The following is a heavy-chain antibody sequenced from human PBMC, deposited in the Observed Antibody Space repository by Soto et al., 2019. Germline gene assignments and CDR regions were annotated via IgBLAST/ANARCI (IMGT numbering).Heavy chain of an antibody. J-gene: IGHJ5*02. CDR3: ARLYADFWSGFP. CDR2: IKQDGSEE. Sequence: EVQLGESGGNLVQPGGSLRLSCAASGFTFSSYWMSWVRQAPGKGLEWVANIKQDGSEEYYLDSVEGRFAISRDNAKNSLYLQMNSLRAEDTAVYYCARLYADFWSGFPWGQGTLVTVSS. CDR1: GFTFSSYW. D-gene: IGHD3-3*01. V-gene: IGHV3-7*01.